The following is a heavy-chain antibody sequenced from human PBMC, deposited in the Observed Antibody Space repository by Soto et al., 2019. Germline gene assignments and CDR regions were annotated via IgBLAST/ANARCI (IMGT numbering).Heavy chain of an antibody. CDR2: IIPILGIA. V-gene: IGHV1-69*02. J-gene: IGHJ3*02. CDR3: ARQCYSGIVATMRAREAFDI. D-gene: IGHD5-12*01. CDR1: GGTFSSYN. Sequence: QVQLVQSGAEVKKPGSSVKVSCKASGGTFSSYNISWVRQAPGQGLEWMGRIIPILGIAKYSQKFQGRVTSTAANSTRTAYRELSSLGSEDRAVYYSARQCYSGIVATMRAREAFDIWGPGTMVTVSS.